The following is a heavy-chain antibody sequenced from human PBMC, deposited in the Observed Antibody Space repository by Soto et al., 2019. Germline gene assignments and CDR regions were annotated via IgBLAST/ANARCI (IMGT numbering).Heavy chain of an antibody. CDR3: ASDKMAEGY. CDR2: ISSSSSYI. V-gene: IGHV3-21*01. Sequence: GGSLRLSCAASGFTFSSYSMNWVRQAPGKGLEWVSSISSSSSYIYYADSVKGRFTISRDNAKNSLYLQMNSLTAEDTAVYYRASDKMAEGYWGQGTLVTVSS. D-gene: IGHD2-8*01. CDR1: GFTFSSYS. J-gene: IGHJ1*01.